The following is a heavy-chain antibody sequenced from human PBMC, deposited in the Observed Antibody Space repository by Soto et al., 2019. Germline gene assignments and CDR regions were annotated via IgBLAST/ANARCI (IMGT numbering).Heavy chain of an antibody. V-gene: IGHV3-23*01. Sequence: EVQLLESGGGLVQPGGSLRLSCAASGFTFSSYAMSWVRQAPGKGLEWVSAISGSGGSTYYADSVKGRFTISRDNSKNTLYLQMNSLRAEDTAVYYCAKGSSGYCSGGSCHPVDYWCQGTLVTVSS. D-gene: IGHD2-15*01. CDR3: AKGSSGYCSGGSCHPVDY. CDR1: GFTFSSYA. J-gene: IGHJ4*02. CDR2: ISGSGGST.